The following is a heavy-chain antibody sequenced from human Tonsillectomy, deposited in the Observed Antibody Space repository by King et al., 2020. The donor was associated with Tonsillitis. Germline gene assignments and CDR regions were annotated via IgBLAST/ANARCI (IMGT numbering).Heavy chain of an antibody. CDR3: ARGASYAWSNWCFDL. Sequence: VQLVESGGGLGQPGGSLRLSCAASGFTFSRYWMNWVRQAPGKGLEWVANIKQDGSEKNYVDSVKGRFTLSRDNAKNSLFLQINSLRAEDTAVYYCARGASYAWSNWCFDLWGRGTLVTVSS. V-gene: IGHV3-7*01. CDR1: GFTFSRYW. CDR2: IKQDGSEK. D-gene: IGHD3-16*01. J-gene: IGHJ2*01.